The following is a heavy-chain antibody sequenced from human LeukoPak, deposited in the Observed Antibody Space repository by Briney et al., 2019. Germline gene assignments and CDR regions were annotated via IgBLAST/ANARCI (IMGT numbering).Heavy chain of an antibody. J-gene: IGHJ4*02. Sequence: ASVKVSCKASGYTFTSYGVSWVRQAPGQGLEWMGWISAYNGSTNYAQKLQGRVTMTTDTSTSTAYMELRSLRSDDTAVYYCARDLELVGFDYWGQGTLVTVSS. CDR1: GYTFTSYG. CDR2: ISAYNGST. V-gene: IGHV1-18*01. D-gene: IGHD6-6*01. CDR3: ARDLELVGFDY.